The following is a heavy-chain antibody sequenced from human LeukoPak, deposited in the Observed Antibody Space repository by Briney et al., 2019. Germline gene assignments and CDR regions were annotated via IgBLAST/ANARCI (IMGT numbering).Heavy chain of an antibody. CDR3: AREYGNGPDY. Sequence: GRSLRLSCVASGFTFSTHGMHWVRQAPGKGLEWVAIIWYDGSKELYAGSVKGRFTISRDNSRNSLYLQMNSLRAEDTAVYYCAREYGNGPDYWGQGTLVTVSS. J-gene: IGHJ4*02. CDR2: IWYDGSKE. CDR1: GFTFSTHG. V-gene: IGHV3-33*01. D-gene: IGHD2-8*01.